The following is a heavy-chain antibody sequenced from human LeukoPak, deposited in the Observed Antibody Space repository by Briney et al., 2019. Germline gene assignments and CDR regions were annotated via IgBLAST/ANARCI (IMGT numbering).Heavy chain of an antibody. CDR2: INWNGGST. CDR1: GFTFDDYG. J-gene: IGHJ4*02. CDR3: ARVPVYRSSGWLRYFDY. V-gene: IGHV3-20*04. Sequence: GGSLRLSCAASGFTFDDYGMSWVRQAPGKGLEWVSGINWNGGSTGYADSVKGRFTISRDNAKNTLYLQMNSLRAEDTAVYYCARVPVYRSSGWLRYFDYWGQGTLVTVSS. D-gene: IGHD6-19*01.